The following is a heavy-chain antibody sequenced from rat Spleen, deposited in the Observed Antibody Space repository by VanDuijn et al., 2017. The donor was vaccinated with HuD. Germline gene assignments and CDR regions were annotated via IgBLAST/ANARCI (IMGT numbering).Heavy chain of an antibody. CDR1: GLSLTDYS. J-gene: IGHJ2*01. CDR2: IWGDGST. CDR3: TRWGN. Sequence: QVQLKESGPGLVQPSQTLSLTCTVSGLSLTDYSVHWVRQPPGKGLEWMGGIWGDGSTDYNSALKSRLSISRDTSKSQVFLKMNSLQTDDTAIYFCTRWGNWGQGVMVTVSS. V-gene: IGHV2-19*01.